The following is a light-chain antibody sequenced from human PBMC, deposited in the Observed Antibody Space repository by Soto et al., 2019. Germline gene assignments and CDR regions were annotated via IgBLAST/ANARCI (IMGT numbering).Light chain of an antibody. J-gene: IGKJ3*01. CDR1: QSVSSY. CDR2: DAS. CDR3: QQRSNWPPGST. V-gene: IGKV3-11*01. Sequence: EIVLTQSPATLSLSPGERATLSCRASQSVSSYLAWYQQKPGQARRLLIYDASNRATGIPARFSGSGSGTDFPLTISSLEPEDFAVYYCQQRSNWPPGSTFGPGTKVDIK.